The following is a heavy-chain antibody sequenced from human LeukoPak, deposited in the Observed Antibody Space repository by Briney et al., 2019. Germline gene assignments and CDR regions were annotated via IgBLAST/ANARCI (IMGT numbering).Heavy chain of an antibody. CDR1: GFTFSEYW. Sequence: GGSLRLSCGASGFTFSEYWMTWVRQAPGRGPEWVANIKGDGSKIYYVDSVKGRFTISRDNGKKSLYLQMNSLRAEDTAVYYCAKDLGIIGTTHAFDIRGQGTVVTVSS. J-gene: IGHJ3*02. D-gene: IGHD1-14*01. V-gene: IGHV3-7*03. CDR2: IKGDGSKI. CDR3: AKDLGIIGTTHAFDI.